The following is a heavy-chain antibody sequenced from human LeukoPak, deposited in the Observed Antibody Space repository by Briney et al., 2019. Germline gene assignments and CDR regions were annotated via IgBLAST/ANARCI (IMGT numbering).Heavy chain of an antibody. J-gene: IGHJ6*03. D-gene: IGHD2-2*01. CDR1: GGCVSSFY. Sequence: SVTLSRTCTVSGGCVSSFYWSWIRKSPGKGLEWIGFIYSNGSTNYNPSLKSRVTISVDTSKNQFSLKLSSMTAADTAVYYCARRYCNSISCYHMDVWGKGTTVTVSS. CDR3: ARRYCNSISCYHMDV. V-gene: IGHV4-4*09. CDR2: IYSNGST.